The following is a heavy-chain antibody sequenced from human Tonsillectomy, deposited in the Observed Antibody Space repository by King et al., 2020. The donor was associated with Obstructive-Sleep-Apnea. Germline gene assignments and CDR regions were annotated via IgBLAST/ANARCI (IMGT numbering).Heavy chain of an antibody. CDR3: ARADGWGGYELDY. Sequence: VQLQQWGAGLLKPSETLSLTCAVYGGSFSGYYWSWIRQTPGKGLEWMWEINHSGSTNYNPSLKSRVTISVDTAKNRFSLKLSSVTAADTAVYYCARADGWGGYELDYWGQGTLVTVSS. V-gene: IGHV4-34*01. CDR1: GGSFSGYY. D-gene: IGHD5-12*01. CDR2: INHSGST. J-gene: IGHJ4*02.